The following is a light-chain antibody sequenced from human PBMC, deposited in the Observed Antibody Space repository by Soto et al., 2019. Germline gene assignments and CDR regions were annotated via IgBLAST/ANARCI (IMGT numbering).Light chain of an antibody. J-gene: IGKJ3*01. CDR2: DAS. Sequence: ERVLISLPAVSFLNQGEKATISCRASQSVSSYLAWYQQKPGQAPRLLIYDASNRATGIPARFSGSGSGTDFTLTIRSLEPEDFAVYFWQQRGTFGPGTKVDIK. CDR3: QQRGT. CDR1: QSVSSY. V-gene: IGKV3-11*01.